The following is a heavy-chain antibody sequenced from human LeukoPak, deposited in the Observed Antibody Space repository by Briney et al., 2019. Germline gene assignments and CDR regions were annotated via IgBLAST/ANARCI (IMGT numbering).Heavy chain of an antibody. J-gene: IGHJ4*02. V-gene: IGHV3-23*01. CDR3: AKGDCASGSCYFDD. CDR2: LSDTGDSR. CDR1: GFTLSKHP. D-gene: IGHD2-8*01. Sequence: GGSLRLSCAASGFTLSKHPMYRVRQAPGKGLEWVSSLSDTGDSRHYADSVKGRFTISRDSARSALYLQMNSLRAEDTAVYYCAKGDCASGSCYFDDWGQGSQVTVSS.